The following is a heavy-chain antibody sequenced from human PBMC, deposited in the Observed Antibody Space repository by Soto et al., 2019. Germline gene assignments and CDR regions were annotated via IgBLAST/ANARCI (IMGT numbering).Heavy chain of an antibody. CDR1: GFTFSSYA. D-gene: IGHD3-22*01. CDR3: VKGPGPYYYDSSGYDAFDI. Sequence: GGSLRLSCSASGFTFSSYAMHWVRQAPGKGLEYVSAISSNGGITYYADSVKGRFTISRDNSKNTLYLQMSSLRAEDTAVYYCVKGPGPYYYDSSGYDAFDIWGQGTMVTVSS. J-gene: IGHJ3*02. CDR2: ISSNGGIT. V-gene: IGHV3-64D*09.